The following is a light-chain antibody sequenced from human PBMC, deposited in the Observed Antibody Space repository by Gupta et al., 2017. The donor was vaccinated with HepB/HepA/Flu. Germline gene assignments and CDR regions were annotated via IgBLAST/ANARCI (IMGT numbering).Light chain of an antibody. Sequence: EIEMTPSPATLSVFPGERATLPCRASQSVSSNLAWYQQKPGQAPRLLIFRASNRATGIPARFSGSGSGTEFTLAISSLQSEDFAVYYCQQYNNWPLTFGGGTKVEIK. CDR3: QQYNNWPLT. CDR2: RAS. J-gene: IGKJ4*01. V-gene: IGKV3-15*01. CDR1: QSVSSN.